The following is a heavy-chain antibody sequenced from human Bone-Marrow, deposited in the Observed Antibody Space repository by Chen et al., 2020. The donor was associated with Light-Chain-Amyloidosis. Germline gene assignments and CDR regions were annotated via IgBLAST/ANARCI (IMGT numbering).Heavy chain of an antibody. J-gene: IGHJ5*02. CDR3: ARAVDYSNYGWFDP. CDR1: GGSTRSSSHY. V-gene: IGHV4-39*01. Sequence: QVQLQESGRGLMKPSETLSLTCSVSGGSTRSSSHYWGWIRQPPRKGLEWIGSVYYSGGTYYSPSLKSRVAISIDTSKNQFTLRLTSVTAADSAVYFCARAVDYSNYGWFDPWGQGTLVTVSS. CDR2: VYYSGGT. D-gene: IGHD4-4*01.